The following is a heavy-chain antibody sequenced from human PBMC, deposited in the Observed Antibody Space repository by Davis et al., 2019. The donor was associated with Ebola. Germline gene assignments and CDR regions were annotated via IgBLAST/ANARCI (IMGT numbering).Heavy chain of an antibody. D-gene: IGHD3-10*01. J-gene: IGHJ4*02. V-gene: IGHV1-3*01. CDR1: GYTFTSYA. CDR3: ARDRGGDYSFDY. Sequence: AASVKVSCKASGYTFTSYAMHWVRQAPGQRLEWMGWINAGNGNTKYSQKFQGRVTITRDTSASTAYMELSNLRSEDTSVYYCARDRGGDYSFDYWGQGTLVTVSS. CDR2: INAGNGNT.